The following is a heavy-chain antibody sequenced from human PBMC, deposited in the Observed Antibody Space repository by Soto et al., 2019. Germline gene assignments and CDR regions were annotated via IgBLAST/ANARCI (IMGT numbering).Heavy chain of an antibody. D-gene: IGHD5-18*01. CDR3: TRDGDYGYSLAY. J-gene: IGHJ4*02. CDR1: GASISTGKW. V-gene: IGHV4-4*02. Sequence: QVQLQESGPGLVKPSETLTLTCAVSGASISTGKWWSWVRQPPGKGLVWIGEISHSVSANYNPALRSRVTIEVDKSKNQFSLKLSVTAADTAMYYCTRDGDYGYSLAYWGQGTLVTVSS. CDR2: ISHSVSA.